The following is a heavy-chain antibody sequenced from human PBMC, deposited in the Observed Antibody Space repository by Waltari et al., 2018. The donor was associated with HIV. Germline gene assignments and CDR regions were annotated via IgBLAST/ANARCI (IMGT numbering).Heavy chain of an antibody. J-gene: IGHJ4*02. CDR3: ARASRWVAVAGFDY. Sequence: EVQLVESGGGLVKPGGSLGLSCEASGFTFRSYTMNWVRQAPGKGLGWVSAISSSSSDIYYAVSVKGRFTISRDNAKNSLFLQMSSLRAEDMAVYYCARASRWVAVAGFDYWGQGILVTVSS. V-gene: IGHV3-21*01. CDR2: ISSSSSDI. D-gene: IGHD6-19*01. CDR1: GFTFRSYT.